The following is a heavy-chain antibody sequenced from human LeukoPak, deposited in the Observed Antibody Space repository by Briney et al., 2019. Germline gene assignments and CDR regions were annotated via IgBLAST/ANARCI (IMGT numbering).Heavy chain of an antibody. CDR3: ARDALAAAGTGVGY. D-gene: IGHD6-13*01. CDR2: ISSSSYI. J-gene: IGHJ4*02. CDR1: GFTFISYS. V-gene: IGHV3-21*01. Sequence: GGSLILSCAASGFTFISYSMNWVRQAPGKGLDWVSSISSSSYIYYADSVKGRFTISRDNAKKSLYLQMNILRADDTAVYYCARDALAAAGTGVGYWGQGTLVTVSS.